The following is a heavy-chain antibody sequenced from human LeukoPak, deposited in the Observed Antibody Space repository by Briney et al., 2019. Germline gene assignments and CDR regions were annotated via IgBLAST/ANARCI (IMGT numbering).Heavy chain of an antibody. CDR1: GYTFTSYD. Sequence: ASVKVSCKASGYTFTSYDFNWVRQATGQRPEWMGWMSPNSGDTGYAQEFQDRVTMTRNTSISTAYMELSSLRSDDTAVYYCARGPPNWGYDYWGPGTLVTVSS. D-gene: IGHD7-27*01. CDR3: ARGPPNWGYDY. CDR2: MSPNSGDT. J-gene: IGHJ4*02. V-gene: IGHV1-8*01.